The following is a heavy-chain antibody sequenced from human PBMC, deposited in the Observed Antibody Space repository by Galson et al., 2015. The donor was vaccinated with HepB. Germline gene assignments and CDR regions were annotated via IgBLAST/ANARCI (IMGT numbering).Heavy chain of an antibody. J-gene: IGHJ4*02. CDR3: ARERSSWYDY. CDR2: ISYDGSNK. CDR1: GFTFSSYA. Sequence: SLGLSCAASGFTFSSYAMHWVRQAPGKGLEWVAVISYDGSNKYYADSVKGRFTISRDNSKNTLYLQMNSLRAEDTAVYYCARERSSWYDYWGQGTLVTVSS. V-gene: IGHV3-30*04. D-gene: IGHD6-13*01.